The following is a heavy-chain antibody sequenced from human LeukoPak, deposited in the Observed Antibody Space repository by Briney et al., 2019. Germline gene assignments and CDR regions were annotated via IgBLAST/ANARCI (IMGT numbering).Heavy chain of an antibody. CDR3: ASSSGGSYGGAFDY. CDR2: IYYSGST. J-gene: IGHJ4*02. CDR1: GGSISSYY. Sequence: SETLSLTCTVSGGSISSYYWSWIRQPPGKGLDWMGYIYYSGSTNYNPSLKSRVTISVDTSKNQFSLKLSSVTAADTAVYYCASSSGGSYGGAFDYWGQGTLVTVSS. D-gene: IGHD1-26*01. V-gene: IGHV4-59*01.